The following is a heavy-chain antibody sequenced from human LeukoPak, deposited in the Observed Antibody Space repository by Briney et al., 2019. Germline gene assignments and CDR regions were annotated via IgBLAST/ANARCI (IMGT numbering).Heavy chain of an antibody. CDR1: GGSFSGYY. V-gene: IGHV4-34*01. Sequence: ETLSLTCAVYGGSFSGYYWSWIRKPPGKGLEWIGEINHSGSTNYNPSLKSRVTISVDTSKNQFSLKLSSVTAADTAVYYCASLLSLPFDYWGQGTLATVSS. CDR3: ASLLSLPFDY. D-gene: IGHD2-15*01. CDR2: INHSGST. J-gene: IGHJ4*02.